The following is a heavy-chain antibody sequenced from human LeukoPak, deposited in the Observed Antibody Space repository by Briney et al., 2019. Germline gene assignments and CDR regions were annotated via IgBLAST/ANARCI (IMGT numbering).Heavy chain of an antibody. Sequence: GGSLRLSCSASGTAFRTYAMHWVRQPPGKGLYYVSAISINGGSTYYADSVRGRFTISRDNSKNTLYLQMNSLRAEDTAVYYCAKDLEGVVAATFDYWGQGTLVTVSS. CDR3: AKDLEGVVAATFDY. V-gene: IGHV3-64*04. D-gene: IGHD2-15*01. J-gene: IGHJ4*02. CDR1: GTAFRTYA. CDR2: ISINGGST.